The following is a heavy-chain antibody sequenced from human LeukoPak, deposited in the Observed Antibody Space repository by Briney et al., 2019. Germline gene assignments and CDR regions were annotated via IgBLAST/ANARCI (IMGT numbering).Heavy chain of an antibody. CDR2: INPNSGGS. D-gene: IGHD5-18*01. CDR3: ACEIGGILVFDY. Sequence: GASVTVSCKASGYKFTGYYTHWVRQAPGQGLEWMGWINPNSGGSHHAQKFQGRVTMTRHTSISTAYMELGRQRSDGTAVYYCACEIGGILVFDYWGQGTLVTVSS. J-gene: IGHJ4*02. V-gene: IGHV1-2*02. CDR1: GYKFTGYY.